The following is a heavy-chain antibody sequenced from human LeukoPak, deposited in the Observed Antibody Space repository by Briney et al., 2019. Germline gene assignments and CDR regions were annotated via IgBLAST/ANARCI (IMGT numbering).Heavy chain of an antibody. CDR3: AKDRERFYRVRDRWNYFDY. V-gene: IGHV3-23*01. CDR1: GFTFSSYA. D-gene: IGHD3-10*01. J-gene: IGHJ4*02. Sequence: GGSLRLSCAASGFTFSSYAMSWVRQAPGKGLEWVSAISGSGGSTYYADSVKGRFTISRDNSKNTLYLQMNSLRAEDTAVYYCAKDRERFYRVRDRWNYFDYWGQGTLVTVSS. CDR2: ISGSGGST.